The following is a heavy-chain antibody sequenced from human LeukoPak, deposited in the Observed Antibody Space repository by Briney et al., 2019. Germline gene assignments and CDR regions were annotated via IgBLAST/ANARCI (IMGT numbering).Heavy chain of an antibody. Sequence: ASVKVSCKASGYTFTTYGISWVRQAPGQGLEWMGGIIPIFGTANYAQKFQGRVTITADESTSTAYMELSSLRSEDTAVYYCARLSGDILTGYQVPMWFDPWGQGTLVTVSS. D-gene: IGHD3-9*01. J-gene: IGHJ5*02. CDR3: ARLSGDILTGYQVPMWFDP. CDR1: GYTFTTYG. CDR2: IIPIFGTA. V-gene: IGHV1-69*13.